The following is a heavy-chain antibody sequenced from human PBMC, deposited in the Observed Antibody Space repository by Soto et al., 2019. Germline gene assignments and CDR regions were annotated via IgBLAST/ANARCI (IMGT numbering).Heavy chain of an antibody. J-gene: IGHJ6*02. V-gene: IGHV4-30-2*01. CDR3: AARDYYYYGMDV. CDR1: GGSISSGGYS. Sequence: SETLSLTCAVSGGSISSGGYSWSWIRQPPGKGLEWIGYMYHSGSTYYNPSLKSRVTISIDRSKNQFSLKLSSVTAADTAVYYCAARDYYYYGMDVWGQGTTVTVSS. CDR2: MYHSGST.